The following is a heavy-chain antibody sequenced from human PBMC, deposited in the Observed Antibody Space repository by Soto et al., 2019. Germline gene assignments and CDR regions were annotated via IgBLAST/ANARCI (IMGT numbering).Heavy chain of an antibody. CDR1: GFTFSSYA. J-gene: IGHJ4*02. CDR2: IWYDGSNK. CDR3: ARDEADSSSWYSAGYFDY. Sequence: GGSLRLSCAASGFTFSSYAMHWVRQAPGKGLEWVAVIWYDGSNKYYADSVKGRFTISRDNSKNTLYLQMNSLRAGDTAVYYCARDEADSSSWYSAGYFDYWGQGTLVTVSS. D-gene: IGHD6-13*01. V-gene: IGHV3-33*08.